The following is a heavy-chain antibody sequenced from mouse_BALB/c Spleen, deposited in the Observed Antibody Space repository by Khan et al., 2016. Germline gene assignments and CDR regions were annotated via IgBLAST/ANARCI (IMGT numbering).Heavy chain of an antibody. V-gene: IGHV1S41*01. J-gene: IGHJ4*01. Sequence: DLVKPGASVKLSCKASGYTFISYWINWIKQRPGQGLEWIGRIAPGSGSTYYNEMFKGKATLTVDTSSSTAYIHLSSLSSEDAAVYFCAREGTVPRSDYWGQGTPVTVSA. CDR2: IAPGSGST. CDR1: GYTFISYW. D-gene: IGHD1-1*01. CDR3: AREGTVPRSDY.